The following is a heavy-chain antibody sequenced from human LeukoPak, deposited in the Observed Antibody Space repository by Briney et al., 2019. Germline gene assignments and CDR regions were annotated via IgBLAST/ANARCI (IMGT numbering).Heavy chain of an antibody. Sequence: ASVKVSCKASGYTFTGYYIHWVRQAPGQGLEWMGWINPNSGGTNSAQKFQGRVTMTRDMSISTAYMELSRLQSDDTAVYYCGWSPNTFYFDYWGQGTLVTVSS. CDR1: GYTFTGYY. D-gene: IGHD2-15*01. CDR2: INPNSGGT. CDR3: GWSPNTFYFDY. V-gene: IGHV1-2*02. J-gene: IGHJ4*02.